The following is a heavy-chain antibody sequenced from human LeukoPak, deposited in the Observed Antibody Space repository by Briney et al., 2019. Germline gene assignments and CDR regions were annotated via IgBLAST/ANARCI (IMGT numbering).Heavy chain of an antibody. V-gene: IGHV3-23*01. CDR2: FSATDGSA. CDR1: GFTVSSYG. D-gene: IGHD6-13*01. Sequence: GGSLRLSCAAFGFTVSSYGMTWVRQAPGKGLEWVSAFSATDGSAQYAESVKGRFTISRDNSKNSLYLQMNSLRDEDTAVYYCAKARIAAAGTGAFDVWGQGTMVTVSS. CDR3: AKARIAAAGTGAFDV. J-gene: IGHJ3*01.